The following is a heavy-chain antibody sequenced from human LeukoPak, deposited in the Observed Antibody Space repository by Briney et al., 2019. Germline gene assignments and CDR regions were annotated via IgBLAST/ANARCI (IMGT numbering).Heavy chain of an antibody. D-gene: IGHD2-2*02. CDR2: VSYDGRIN. CDR1: GFTFNSLA. J-gene: IGHJ4*02. Sequence: GGSLRLSCAASGFTFNSLAMHWVRQAPGKGLEWVAFVSYDGRINSYADFVKGRFTISRDNSKNTLYLQMNSLRAEDTAVYFCARDLSRTYTVDYWGQGTLVTVSS. CDR3: ARDLSRTYTVDY. V-gene: IGHV3-30*04.